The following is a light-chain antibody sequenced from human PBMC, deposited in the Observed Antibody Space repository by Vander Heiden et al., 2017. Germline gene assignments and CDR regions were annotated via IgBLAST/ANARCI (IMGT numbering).Light chain of an antibody. Sequence: QSALTQPASVSWSPGPSITISCTGTSSDVGGYNYVSWYQQHPGKAPKLMIYEVSNRPSGVSNRFSGSKSGNTASLTISGLQAEDEADYYCSSYTSSSTYVFGTGTKVTVL. CDR3: SSYTSSSTYV. CDR1: SSDVGGYNY. CDR2: EVS. V-gene: IGLV2-14*01. J-gene: IGLJ1*01.